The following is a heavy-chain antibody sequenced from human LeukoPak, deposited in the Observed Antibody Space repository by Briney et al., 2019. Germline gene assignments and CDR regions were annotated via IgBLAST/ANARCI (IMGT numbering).Heavy chain of an antibody. CDR1: GYTFTGYY. J-gene: IGHJ4*02. V-gene: IGHV1-2*02. Sequence: ASVKVSCEASGYTFTGYYMHWVRQAPGQGLEWMGWINPNSGGTNYAQKFQGRVTMTRDTSISTAYMELSRLRSDDTAVYYCARDYLYYDSSGYDYWGQGTLVTVSS. CDR2: INPNSGGT. D-gene: IGHD3-22*01. CDR3: ARDYLYYDSSGYDY.